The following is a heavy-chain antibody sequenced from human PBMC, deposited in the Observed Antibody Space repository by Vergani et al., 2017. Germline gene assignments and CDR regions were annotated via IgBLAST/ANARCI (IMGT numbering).Heavy chain of an antibody. CDR2: IYTSGST. CDR1: GGSISSGSYY. CDR3: ARVIINIADSYNWFDP. V-gene: IGHV4-61*02. D-gene: IGHD6-13*01. J-gene: IGHJ5*02. Sequence: QVQLQESGPGLVKPSQTLSLTCTVSGGSISSGSYYWSWIRQPAGKGLEWIGRIYTSGSTNYNPSLKSRVTISVDTSKNQFSLKLRSVTAADTAVYYCARVIINIADSYNWFDPWGQGTLVTVSS.